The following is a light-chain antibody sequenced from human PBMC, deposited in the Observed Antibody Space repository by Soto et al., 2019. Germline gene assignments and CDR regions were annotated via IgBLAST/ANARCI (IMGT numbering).Light chain of an antibody. CDR3: QQRSNWSIT. J-gene: IGKJ5*01. CDR1: QTGSNSY. V-gene: IGKV3D-20*02. Sequence: EIVMTQSPATLSVSPGGRATLSCRASQTGSNSYLAWYQHKSGQAPRLLIYGVYTRASGIPDRFSGSGSGTEFTLTITRLEPEDFAVYYCQQRSNWSITFGQGTRLEIK. CDR2: GVY.